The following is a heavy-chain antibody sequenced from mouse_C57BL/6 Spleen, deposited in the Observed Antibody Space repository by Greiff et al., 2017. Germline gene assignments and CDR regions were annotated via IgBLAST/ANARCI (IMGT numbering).Heavy chain of an antibody. Sequence: EESGPGLVKPSQSLSLTCSVTGYSITSGYYWNWIRQFPGNKLEWMGYISYDGSNNYNPSLKNRISITRDTSKNQFLLKLNSVPPEDAATYYCARDYYFDYWGQGTTLTVSS. J-gene: IGHJ2*01. V-gene: IGHV3-6*01. CDR3: ARDYYFDY. CDR2: ISYDGSN. CDR1: GYSITSGYY.